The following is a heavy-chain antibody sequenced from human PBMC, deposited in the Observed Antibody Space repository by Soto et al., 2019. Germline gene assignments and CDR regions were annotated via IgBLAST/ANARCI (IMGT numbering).Heavy chain of an antibody. V-gene: IGHV1-69*06. J-gene: IGHJ5*02. CDR1: GGTFSSYA. CDR3: ARAQGQQLVRDHWFDP. D-gene: IGHD6-13*01. Sequence: GASVKVSCKASGGTFSSYAISWVRQAPGQGLEWMGGIIPIFGTANYAQKFQGRVTITADKSTSTAYMELSSLRSEDTAVYYCARAQGQQLVRDHWFDPWGQGTLVTVSS. CDR2: IIPIFGTA.